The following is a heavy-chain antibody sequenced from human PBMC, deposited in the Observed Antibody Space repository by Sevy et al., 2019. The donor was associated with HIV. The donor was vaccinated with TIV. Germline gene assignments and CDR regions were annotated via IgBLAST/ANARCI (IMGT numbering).Heavy chain of an antibody. CDR3: AKGRIPSIGTLGPFDS. V-gene: IGHV3-23*01. CDR1: GFSLSNYA. D-gene: IGHD6-6*01. Sequence: GGSLRLSCAASGFSLSNYAMSWVRQAPGKGLEWISTKTGSAGVTYYADSVKGRFTISRDNSKNTLFLQMNSLRAEDTALYYCAKGRIPSIGTLGPFDSWGQGTQVTVSS. J-gene: IGHJ4*02. CDR2: KTGSAGVT.